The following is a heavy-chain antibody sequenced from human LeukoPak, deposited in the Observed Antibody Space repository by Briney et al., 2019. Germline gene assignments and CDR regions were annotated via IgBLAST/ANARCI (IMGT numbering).Heavy chain of an antibody. CDR3: TTSPRLDRFDY. J-gene: IGHJ4*02. D-gene: IGHD1-1*01. CDR2: IKSKTDGGTT. CDR1: GYTFSNAW. V-gene: IGHV3-15*01. Sequence: GGSLRLSCAASGYTFSNAWMSWVRQAPGKGLEWVGRIKSKTDGGTTDYAAPVKGRFTISRDDSKNTLYLQMNSLKTEDTAVYYCTTSPRLDRFDYWGQGTLVTVSS.